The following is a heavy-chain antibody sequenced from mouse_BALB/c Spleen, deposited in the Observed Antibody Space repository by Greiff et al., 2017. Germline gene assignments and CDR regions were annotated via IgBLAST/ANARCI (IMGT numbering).Heavy chain of an antibody. V-gene: IGHV1S137*01. J-gene: IGHJ3*01. CDR1: GYTFTDYA. CDR3: ARGELWFAY. CDR2: ISTYYGDA. Sequence: VQLQQSGAELVRPGVSVKISCKGSGYTFTDYAMHWVKQSHAKSLEWIGVISTYYGDASYNQKFKGKATMTVDKSSSTAYMELARLTSEDSAIYYCARGELWFAYWGQGTLVTVSA.